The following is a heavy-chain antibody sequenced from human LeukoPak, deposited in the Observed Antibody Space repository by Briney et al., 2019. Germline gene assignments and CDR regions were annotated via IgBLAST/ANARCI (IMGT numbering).Heavy chain of an antibody. CDR1: GYTFSTFG. CDR2: ISGHTGNT. J-gene: IGHJ4*02. CDR3: AIDLFSGGWSLEFDY. D-gene: IGHD1-1*01. V-gene: IGHV1-18*01. Sequence: ASVKVSCKTSGYTFSTFGVTWVRQAPGQGFQRMGWISGHTGNTKYAENFQGRISLTTDTSATTAYMELRSLTSDDTAVYYCAIDLFSGGWSLEFDYWGQGSLVTVAS.